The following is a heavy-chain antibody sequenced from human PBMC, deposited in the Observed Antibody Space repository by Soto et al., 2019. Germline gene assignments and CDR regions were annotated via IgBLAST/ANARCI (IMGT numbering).Heavy chain of an antibody. J-gene: IGHJ4*02. V-gene: IGHV1-69*13. CDR3: ARGGYCSGGSCSPVPSYGFDY. D-gene: IGHD2-15*01. CDR2: IIPIFGTA. CDR1: GGTFSSYA. Sequence: ASVKVSCKASGGTFSSYAISWVRQAPGQGLEWMGGIIPIFGTANYAQKFQGRVTITADESTSTAYMELSSLRSEDTAVYYCARGGYCSGGSCSPVPSYGFDYWGQGTLVTVSS.